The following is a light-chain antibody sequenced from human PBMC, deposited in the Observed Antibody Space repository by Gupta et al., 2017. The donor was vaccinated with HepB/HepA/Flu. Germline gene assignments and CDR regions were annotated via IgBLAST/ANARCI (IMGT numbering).Light chain of an antibody. J-gene: IGLJ2*01. CDR1: KLGYKY. CDR3: QAWDSSTFVV. CDR2: QNS. Sequence: SYELTPPPPVSVSPGQTASITCSGDKLGYKYACWQQQKPGQSPVLVIYQNSKRASGVPERFSGSNSGNTATLTIGGAQAMDEADYYCQAWDSSTFVVFGGGTKLTGL. V-gene: IGLV3-1*01.